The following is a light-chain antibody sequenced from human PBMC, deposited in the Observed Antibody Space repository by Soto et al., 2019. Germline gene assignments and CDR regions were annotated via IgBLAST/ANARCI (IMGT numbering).Light chain of an antibody. CDR3: QQYGSPPVT. V-gene: IGKV3D-20*01. J-gene: IGKJ4*01. CDR1: QSVTSRN. Sequence: EIVLTQSPASLSLSPGERATLSCGASQSVTSRNLAWYQQKPGLAPRLLIYDTSNRATGIPDRFSGSGSGTDFTLSISRLEPEDFAVYYCQQYGSPPVTFGGGTRVEIK. CDR2: DTS.